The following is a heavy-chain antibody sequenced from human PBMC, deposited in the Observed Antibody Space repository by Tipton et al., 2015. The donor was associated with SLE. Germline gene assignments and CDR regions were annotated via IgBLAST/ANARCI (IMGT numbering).Heavy chain of an antibody. CDR2: MHHTGAT. Sequence: TLSLTCTVSGASVSSSAYYWGWIRQPPGKGLEWIGSMHHTGATYSSPSLKSRVTLSLDKSQSQFSLKLTSVTAADTAVYYCARAGGGDSNWFDPWGQGTLVTVSS. D-gene: IGHD2-21*01. V-gene: IGHV4-39*07. CDR1: GASVSSSAYY. J-gene: IGHJ5*02. CDR3: ARAGGGDSNWFDP.